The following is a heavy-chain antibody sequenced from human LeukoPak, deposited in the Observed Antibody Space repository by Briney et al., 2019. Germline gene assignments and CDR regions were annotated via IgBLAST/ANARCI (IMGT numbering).Heavy chain of an antibody. Sequence: PGGSLRLSCAASGFTFSTYAMNWVRQAPGKGLEWVSGISGSNASTYYADSVKGRFTISRDNSKNTLYVQMNSLRAEDTAVYYCAVGSYYFDYWGQGTLVTVSS. CDR3: AVGSYYFDY. J-gene: IGHJ4*02. D-gene: IGHD3-10*01. CDR2: ISGSNAST. V-gene: IGHV3-23*01. CDR1: GFTFSTYA.